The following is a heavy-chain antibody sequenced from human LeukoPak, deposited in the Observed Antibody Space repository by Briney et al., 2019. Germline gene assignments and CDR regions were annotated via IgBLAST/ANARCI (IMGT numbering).Heavy chain of an antibody. CDR1: GYSFTSHW. CDR2: INPSDSYT. D-gene: IGHD2-15*01. V-gene: IGHV5-10-1*01. Sequence: GESLKISCKGSGYSFTSHWISWVRQMPGEGLEWMGRINPSDSYTNYSPSFQGHVTISADQSISTAYLQWSSLKASDTAMYYCARQSLVGTYYFDYWGQGTLVTVSS. J-gene: IGHJ4*02. CDR3: ARQSLVGTYYFDY.